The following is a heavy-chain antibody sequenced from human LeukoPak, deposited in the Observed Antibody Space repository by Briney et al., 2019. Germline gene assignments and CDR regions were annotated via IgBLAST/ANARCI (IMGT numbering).Heavy chain of an antibody. CDR2: IYYSGST. Sequence: PSETLSLTCTVSGGSISSYYWSWIRQPPGKGLEWIGYIYYSGSTNYNPSLKSRVTISVDTSKNQFSLKLSSVTAADTAVYYCARLFNDFWSGYPTTDYYYYYYMDVWGKGTTVTVSS. J-gene: IGHJ6*03. CDR3: ARLFNDFWSGYPTTDYYYYYYMDV. V-gene: IGHV4-59*08. D-gene: IGHD3-3*01. CDR1: GGSISSYY.